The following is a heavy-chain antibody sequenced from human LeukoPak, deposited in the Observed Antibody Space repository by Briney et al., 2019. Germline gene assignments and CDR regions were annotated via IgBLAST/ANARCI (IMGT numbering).Heavy chain of an antibody. J-gene: IGHJ5*02. CDR1: GGSISSYY. V-gene: IGHV4-59*01. Sequence: SETLSLTCTVSGGSISSYYWNWIRQPPGKGLEWIGYFYYSGTTNYNPSLKSRVTISVDTSKNQFSLKLSSVTAADTAVYYCAREVRCSGGSCYSGGWFDPWGQGTLVTVSS. CDR3: AREVRCSGGSCYSGGWFDP. D-gene: IGHD2-15*01. CDR2: FYYSGTT.